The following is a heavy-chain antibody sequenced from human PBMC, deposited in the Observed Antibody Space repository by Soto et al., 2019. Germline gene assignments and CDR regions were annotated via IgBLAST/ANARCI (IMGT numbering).Heavy chain of an antibody. D-gene: IGHD2-15*01. Sequence: QVTLKESGPVLVKPTETLTLTCTVSGFSLSNVRMGVSWIRQPPGKAPEWLAHIFSNDEKSISTSLKSRLTISKDTSKSQVVLTLTNMDPADTATYYCTRIRAEMSLSIEFYFDVWGQGTLVTVSS. CDR3: TRIRAEMSLSIEFYFDV. CDR1: GFSLSNVRMG. CDR2: IFSNDEK. V-gene: IGHV2-26*01. J-gene: IGHJ4*02.